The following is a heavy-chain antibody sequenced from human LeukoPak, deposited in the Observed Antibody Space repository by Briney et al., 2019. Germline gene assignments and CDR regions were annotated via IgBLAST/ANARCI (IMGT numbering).Heavy chain of an antibody. CDR1: GGSIGSYY. CDR2: IDYSGST. V-gene: IGHV4-59*08. J-gene: IGHJ4*02. Sequence: SETLSLTCTISGGSIGSYYWTWIRQPPGKGLEWIGYIDYSGSTNYNPSFKSRVTMSVDTSKNQFSLKLSSVTAADTAVYYCARRLYCSSTSCNDYWGQGTLVTVSS. D-gene: IGHD2-2*01. CDR3: ARRLYCSSTSCNDY.